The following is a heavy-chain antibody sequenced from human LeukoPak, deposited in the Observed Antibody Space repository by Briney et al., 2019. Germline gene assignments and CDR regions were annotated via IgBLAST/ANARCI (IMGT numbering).Heavy chain of an antibody. Sequence: PGGSLRLSCAASGFTFSSYAMHWVRQAPGKGLEWVAVISYDGSNKYYADSVKGRFTISRDNSKNTLYLQMNSLRAEDTAVYYCARDIKGDYGDYEYYWGQGTLVTVSS. CDR3: ARDIKGDYGDYEYY. J-gene: IGHJ4*02. D-gene: IGHD4-17*01. V-gene: IGHV3-30-3*01. CDR1: GFTFSSYA. CDR2: ISYDGSNK.